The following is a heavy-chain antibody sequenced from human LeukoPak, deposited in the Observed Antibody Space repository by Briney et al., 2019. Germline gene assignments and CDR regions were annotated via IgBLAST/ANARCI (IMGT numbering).Heavy chain of an antibody. V-gene: IGHV4-34*01. CDR1: GGSFSGYY. CDR2: INHSGST. J-gene: IGHJ4*02. D-gene: IGHD6-19*01. CDR3: ARRPPGSGWYDY. Sequence: PSETLSLTCAVYGGSFSGYYWSWIRQPPGKGLEWIGEINHSGSTNYNPSLKSRVTISVDTSKNQFSLKLSSVTAADTAVYYCARRPPGSGWYDYWGQGTLVTVSS.